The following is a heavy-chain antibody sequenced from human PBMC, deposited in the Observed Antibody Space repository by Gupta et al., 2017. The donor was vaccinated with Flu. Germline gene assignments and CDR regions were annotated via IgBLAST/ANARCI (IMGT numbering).Heavy chain of an antibody. CDR2: ISYDGDKT. D-gene: IGHD1-7*01. CDR1: RFVFVSYG. Sequence: QGLLVESGGGVVQPGRYLTLSCAASRFVFVSYGMNWVRQAPGKGLELVAMISYDGDKTSDVDSVKGRFTVSRDNSRDTLYLQMNSLTDDDTAVYYCAKTGTTGYFYMDVWGNGTTVIVSS. J-gene: IGHJ6*03. CDR3: AKTGTTGYFYMDV. V-gene: IGHV3-30*18.